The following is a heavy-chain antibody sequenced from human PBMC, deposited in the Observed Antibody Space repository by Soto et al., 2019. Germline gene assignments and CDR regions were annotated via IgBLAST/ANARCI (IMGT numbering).Heavy chain of an antibody. J-gene: IGHJ3*02. Sequence: ASVKVSCKASGYTFTGYYMHWVRQAPGQGLEWMGWINSNSGGTNYAQKFQGWVTMTRDTSISTAYMELSRLRSVDTAVYYCARALSTEAFDIWGQGTMVTVSS. CDR1: GYTFTGYY. CDR3: ARALSTEAFDI. V-gene: IGHV1-2*04. CDR2: INSNSGGT.